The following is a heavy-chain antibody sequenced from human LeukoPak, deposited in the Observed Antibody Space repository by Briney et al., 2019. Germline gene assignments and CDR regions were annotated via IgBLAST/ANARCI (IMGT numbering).Heavy chain of an antibody. Sequence: PGGSLRLSCAASGFTFSSYDMHWVRQATRKGLEWVSAIGTAGDTYYPGSVKGRFTISRENAKNSLYLQMNSLRAGDTAVYYCARVVKVPEGAWFDPWGQGTLVTVSS. CDR3: ARVVKVPEGAWFDP. CDR2: IGTAGDT. D-gene: IGHD1-1*01. V-gene: IGHV3-13*01. CDR1: GFTFSSYD. J-gene: IGHJ5*02.